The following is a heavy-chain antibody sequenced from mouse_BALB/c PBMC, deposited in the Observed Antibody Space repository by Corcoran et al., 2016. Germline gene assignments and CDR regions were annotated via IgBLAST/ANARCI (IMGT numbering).Heavy chain of an antibody. V-gene: IGHV1S136*01. CDR3: AREVPGGYPFDY. Sequence: EVQLQQSGPELVKPEASVKMSCKASGYTFTSYVMHWVKQKPGQGLEWIGYIYPYNDDTKYNEDFKGKATLTSDKSSSTAYMELNSLTSEDSAVYYCAREVPGGYPFDYWGQGTTLTVSS. CDR2: IYPYNDDT. CDR1: GYTFTSYV. J-gene: IGHJ2*01. D-gene: IGHD2-2*01.